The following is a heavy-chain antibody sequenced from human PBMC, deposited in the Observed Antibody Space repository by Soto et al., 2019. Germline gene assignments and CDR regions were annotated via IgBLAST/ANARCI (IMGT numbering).Heavy chain of an antibody. CDR3: ARYVGGGYCSSTSCHNRFDP. CDR1: GGSVSSGSYY. V-gene: IGHV4-61*01. Sequence: LSLTCTVSGGSVSSGSYYWSWIRQPPGKGLEWIGYIYYSGSTNYNPSLKSRVTISVDTSKNQFSLKLSSVTAADTAVYYCARYVGGGYCSSTSCHNRFDPWGQGTLVTVSS. D-gene: IGHD2-2*01. J-gene: IGHJ5*02. CDR2: IYYSGST.